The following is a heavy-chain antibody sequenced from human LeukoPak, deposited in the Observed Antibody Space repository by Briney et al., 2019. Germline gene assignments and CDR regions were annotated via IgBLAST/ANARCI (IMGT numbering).Heavy chain of an antibody. CDR2: INHSGST. CDR3: ARHLLTYYYDSSGYGP. D-gene: IGHD3-22*01. CDR1: GGSISSGNYY. V-gene: IGHV4-39*01. J-gene: IGHJ5*02. Sequence: SETLSLTYTVSGGSISSGNYYWSWIRQPPGKGLEWIGEINHSGSTNYNPSLKSRVTISVDTSKNQFSLKLSSVTAADTAVYYCARHLLTYYYDSSGYGPWGQGTLVTVSS.